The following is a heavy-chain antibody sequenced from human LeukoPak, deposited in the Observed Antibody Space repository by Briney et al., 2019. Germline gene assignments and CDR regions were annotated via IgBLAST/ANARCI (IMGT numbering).Heavy chain of an antibody. CDR3: ARGNQEQWLAY. V-gene: IGHV4-31*03. CDR1: GGSISSGGSH. J-gene: IGHJ4*02. D-gene: IGHD6-19*01. Sequence: SQTLSLTCTVSGGSISSGGSHWSWIRQHPGKGLEWIGYIYYSGSTYYNPSLKSRVTISLDTSENQFSLRLSSVTAADTAIYYCARGNQEQWLAYWGQGTLVTVSS. CDR2: IYYSGST.